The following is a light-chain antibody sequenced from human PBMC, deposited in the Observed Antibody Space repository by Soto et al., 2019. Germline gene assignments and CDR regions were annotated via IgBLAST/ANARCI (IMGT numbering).Light chain of an antibody. Sequence: EIVLTPSPATLSFPTGERATLSCGASADVSSSYVAWYQQKSGLAPRLLIHDASSRATGIPDRFSGSKSGTDFTLTIRRLEAEDAGVYYCQQYGSSPITFGQGTRLEI. V-gene: IGKV3D-20*01. CDR3: QQYGSSPIT. CDR2: DAS. J-gene: IGKJ5*01. CDR1: ADVSSSY.